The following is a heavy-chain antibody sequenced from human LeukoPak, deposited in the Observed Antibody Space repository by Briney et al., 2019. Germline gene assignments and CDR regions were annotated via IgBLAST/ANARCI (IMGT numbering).Heavy chain of an antibody. J-gene: IGHJ4*02. D-gene: IGHD3-10*01. CDR3: AKWVITMVRGVPARYFDY. Sequence: PGGSLRLSCAASGFTFSSYAMRWVRQAPGKGLEWVSAISGSGGSTYYADSVKGRFTISRDNSKNTLYLQMNSLRAEDTAVYYCAKWVITMVRGVPARYFDYWGQGTLVTVSS. CDR1: GFTFSSYA. V-gene: IGHV3-23*01. CDR2: ISGSGGST.